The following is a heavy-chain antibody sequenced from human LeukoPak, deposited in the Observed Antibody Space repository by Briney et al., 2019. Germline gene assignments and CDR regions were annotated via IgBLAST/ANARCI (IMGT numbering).Heavy chain of an antibody. CDR3: ATSRRIHGSGLAVRYSWLDP. D-gene: IGHD3-10*01. V-gene: IGHV1-69*13. CDR1: AGSFSSKA. CDR2: IIPIFETT. J-gene: IGHJ5*02. Sequence: SVKVSCKASAGSFSSKAISWVRQAPGQGLEWMGGIIPIFETTNYAQKFQGRVTITADESTNTAYMELSSLRSEDTAVYFCATSRRIHGSGLAVRYSWLDPWGPGTLVTVSS.